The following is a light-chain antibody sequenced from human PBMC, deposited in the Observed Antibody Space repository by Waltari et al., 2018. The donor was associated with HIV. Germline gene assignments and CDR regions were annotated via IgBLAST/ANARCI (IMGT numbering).Light chain of an antibody. V-gene: IGLV3-1*01. J-gene: IGLJ2*01. Sequence: SYELTQPPPVSVSPGQTASITCCGHKLGDKYASWYQQKPGQAPLLVTYQDTKRPSGIPELFSGSNSGNTAALTISGTQAMDEADYYCQAWDSSTAVVFGGGTKLTVL. CDR1: KLGDKY. CDR2: QDT. CDR3: QAWDSSTAVV.